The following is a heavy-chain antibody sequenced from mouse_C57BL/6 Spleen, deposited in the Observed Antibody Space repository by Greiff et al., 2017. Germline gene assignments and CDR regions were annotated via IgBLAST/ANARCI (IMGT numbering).Heavy chain of an antibody. CDR2: INPGSGGT. V-gene: IGHV1-54*01. Sequence: VQLQQSGAELVRPGTSVKVSCKASGYAFTNYLIEWVKQRPGQGLEWIGVINPGSGGTNYNEKFKGKATLTADKSSSTAYMQLSSLTSEDSAVYFCARAIGTTVVGPHYYAMDDWGQGTSVTVSS. D-gene: IGHD1-1*01. CDR3: ARAIGTTVVGPHYYAMDD. CDR1: GYAFTNYL. J-gene: IGHJ4*01.